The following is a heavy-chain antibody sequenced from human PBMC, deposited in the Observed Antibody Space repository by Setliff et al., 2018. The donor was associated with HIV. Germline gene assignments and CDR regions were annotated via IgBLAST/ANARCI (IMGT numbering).Heavy chain of an antibody. CDR3: ARARYSGSYGNWLDP. J-gene: IGHJ5*02. CDR1: GYTFSAFY. D-gene: IGHD1-26*01. Sequence: ASVKVSCKASGYTFSAFYIHWVRQAPGQGLEWMGWINPDNGGTNYTQKFQGRVTMTRATFISTAYMELSRLTSDDTAIYYCARARYSGSYGNWLDPWGQGTLVTV. CDR2: INPDNGGT. V-gene: IGHV1-2*02.